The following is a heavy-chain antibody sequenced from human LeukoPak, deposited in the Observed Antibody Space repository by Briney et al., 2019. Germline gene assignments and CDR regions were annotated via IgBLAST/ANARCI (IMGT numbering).Heavy chain of an antibody. CDR3: AKDRLLNCRGDCYIFDY. CDR1: GFTLRSYV. D-gene: IGHD2-21*02. V-gene: IGHV3-23*01. CDR2: ISGSGDST. Sequence: GGSLRLSCVASGFTLRSYVMNWVRQTPGKGLNWVSIISGSGDSTFYADSVKGRFSISRDNSKNTLYLQVNGLRTEDTAVYYCAKDRLLNCRGDCYIFDYWGQGTVVTVSS. J-gene: IGHJ4*02.